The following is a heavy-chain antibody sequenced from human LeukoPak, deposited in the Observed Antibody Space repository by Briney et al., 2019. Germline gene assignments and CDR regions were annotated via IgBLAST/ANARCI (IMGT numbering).Heavy chain of an antibody. CDR2: INHSGST. Sequence: SETLSLTCAVYGGSFSGCYWSWIRQPPGKGLEWIGEINHSGSTNYNPSLKSRVTISVDTSMNQFSLKLSSVTAADTAVYYCARGRGYDFWSGYSGHYFDYWGQGTLVTVSS. CDR1: GGSFSGCY. V-gene: IGHV4-34*01. D-gene: IGHD3-3*01. CDR3: ARGRGYDFWSGYSGHYFDY. J-gene: IGHJ4*02.